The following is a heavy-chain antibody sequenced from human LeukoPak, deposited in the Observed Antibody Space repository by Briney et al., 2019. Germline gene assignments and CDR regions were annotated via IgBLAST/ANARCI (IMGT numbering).Heavy chain of an antibody. CDR1: GFIFSTHG. CDR2: MYSGGST. Sequence: GGSLRLSCTASGFIFSTHGMHWVRQAPGKGLEWVSVMYSGGSTYYADSVKGRFIISRDNSKNTLYLQMNRLRAEDTALYYCVREIPNIWGQGTMVTVSS. CDR3: VREIPNI. V-gene: IGHV3-66*01. J-gene: IGHJ3*02.